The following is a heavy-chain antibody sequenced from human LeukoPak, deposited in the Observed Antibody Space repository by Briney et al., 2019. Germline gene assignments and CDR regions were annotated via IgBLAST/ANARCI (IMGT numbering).Heavy chain of an antibody. J-gene: IGHJ6*03. Sequence: SETLSLTCTVSGGSISNYYWNWIRQPPGKGLEWIGYIYYSGTTNYNPSLKSRVTISVDTSKNQFSLKLSSVTAADTAVYYCARENPGYSSSWYPSLYYYYYYMDVWGKGTTVTISS. CDR2: IYYSGTT. CDR3: ARENPGYSSSWYPSLYYYYYYMDV. CDR1: GGSISNYY. D-gene: IGHD6-13*01. V-gene: IGHV4-59*12.